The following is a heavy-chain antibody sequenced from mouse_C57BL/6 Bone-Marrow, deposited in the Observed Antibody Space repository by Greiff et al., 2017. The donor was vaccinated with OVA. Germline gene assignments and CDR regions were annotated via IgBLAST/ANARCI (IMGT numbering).Heavy chain of an antibody. CDR3: ARNDGYFYAMDD. V-gene: IGHV1-59*01. CDR2: IDPSDSYT. Sequence: QVQLQQPGAELVRPGTSVKLSCKASGYTFTSYWMHWVKQRPGQGLEWIGVIDPSDSYTNYNQKFKGKATLTVDTSSSTAYMQLSSLTSEDSAVYYGARNDGYFYAMDDWGQGTSVTVSS. CDR1: GYTFTSYW. J-gene: IGHJ4*01. D-gene: IGHD2-3*01.